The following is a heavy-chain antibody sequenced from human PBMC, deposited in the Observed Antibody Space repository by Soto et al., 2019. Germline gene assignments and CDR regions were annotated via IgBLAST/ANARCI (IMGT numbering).Heavy chain of an antibody. D-gene: IGHD3-10*01. Sequence: QVQLQESGPGLVKPSQTLSLTCTVSGGSISSGGYYWSWIRQHPGKGLEWIGYIYYSGSTYYNPSLKSRVTISVHTSKTQLSLKLSSVTAAHTAEYYCASGVAHYRSGDTDYWGQSTLVTLSS. J-gene: IGHJ4*02. CDR1: GGSISSGGYY. V-gene: IGHV4-31*03. CDR2: IYYSGST. CDR3: ASGVAHYRSGDTDY.